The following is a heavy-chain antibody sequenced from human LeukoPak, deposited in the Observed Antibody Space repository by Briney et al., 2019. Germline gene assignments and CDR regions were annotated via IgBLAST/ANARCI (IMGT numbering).Heavy chain of an antibody. V-gene: IGHV4-34*01. D-gene: IGHD3-10*01. Sequence: NPWETLSLTCAVYGGFFRGYYWSWIRQPPGKGLEWIGQSIHRGCTNYTASLKSRVKMSVHTSQNQFYVKLSSVTAPDTAVYYCARGRRRNYGSGSYYHQGGQETLVSVSS. CDR3: ARGRRRNYGSGSYYHQ. CDR1: GGFFRGYY. CDR2: SIHRGCT. J-gene: IGHJ4*02.